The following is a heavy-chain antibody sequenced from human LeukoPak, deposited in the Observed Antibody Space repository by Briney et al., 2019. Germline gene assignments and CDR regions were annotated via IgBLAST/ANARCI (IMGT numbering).Heavy chain of an antibody. D-gene: IGHD3-3*01. Sequence: ASVKVSCKASRYTFTSYDINWVRQATGQGLEWTGWMNPNSGNTGYAQKFQDRVTMTRNTSISTAYMELSSLRSEDTAVYYCARADYDFWSGYYDWFDPWGQGTLVTVSS. V-gene: IGHV1-8*01. CDR1: RYTFTSYD. J-gene: IGHJ5*02. CDR3: ARADYDFWSGYYDWFDP. CDR2: MNPNSGNT.